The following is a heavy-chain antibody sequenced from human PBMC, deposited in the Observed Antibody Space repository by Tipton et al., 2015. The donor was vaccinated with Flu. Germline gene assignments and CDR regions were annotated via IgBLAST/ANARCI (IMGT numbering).Heavy chain of an antibody. CDR3: ARAVGGSGSY. V-gene: IGHV3-7*01. D-gene: IGHD3-10*01. CDR1: GFTFSNYW. Sequence: SGFTFSNYWMSWIRQAPRKGLEWVAHISQDGSEKYYVDSVKGRFTISRDNAKNSLYLQMNSLRGDDSAVYYCARAVGGSGSYWGQGTLVTVSS. CDR2: ISQDGSEK. J-gene: IGHJ4*02.